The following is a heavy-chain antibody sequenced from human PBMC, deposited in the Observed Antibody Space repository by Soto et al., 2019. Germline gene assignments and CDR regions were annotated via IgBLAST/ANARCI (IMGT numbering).Heavy chain of an antibody. CDR2: ISGSGGST. Sequence: GGSLRLSCAASGFTFSSYAMSWVRQAPGKGLEWVSAISGSGGSTYYADSVKGRITISRDNSKNTLYLQMNSLRAEDTAVYYCAKDPHPVLLWFGEPQNYYWGQGTLVTVSS. D-gene: IGHD3-10*01. J-gene: IGHJ4*02. CDR3: AKDPHPVLLWFGEPQNYY. V-gene: IGHV3-23*01. CDR1: GFTFSSYA.